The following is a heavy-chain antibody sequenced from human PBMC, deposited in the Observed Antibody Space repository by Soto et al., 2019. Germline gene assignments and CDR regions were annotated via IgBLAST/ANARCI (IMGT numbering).Heavy chain of an antibody. CDR1: GASIRSYY. D-gene: IGHD3-10*01. Sequence: SETLSLTCSVFGASIRSYYWTWVRQPAGKGLEWIGLFYSNGIINYNASLRSRVAMSVDMSKNQVSLKLASVTAADTARDYCARMRYTLVRGVKTSWWFDHWGQGTLVTVSS. CDR2: FYSNGII. CDR3: ARMRYTLVRGVKTSWWFDH. J-gene: IGHJ5*02. V-gene: IGHV4-4*07.